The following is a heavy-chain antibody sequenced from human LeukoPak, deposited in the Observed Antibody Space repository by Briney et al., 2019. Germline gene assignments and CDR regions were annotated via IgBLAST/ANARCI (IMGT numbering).Heavy chain of an antibody. CDR3: ATHDVLTGYPYFDF. Sequence: GGSLRLSCAAPGFIFRSYWMSWVRQAPGKGLEWVANIQQDGSVQYYVDSVKGRFTISRDNSKNSLYLQMNSLSAEDTAVYYCATHDVLTGYPYFDFWGQGTLVAVSS. V-gene: IGHV3-7*01. D-gene: IGHD3-9*01. CDR1: GFIFRSYW. CDR2: IQQDGSVQ. J-gene: IGHJ4*02.